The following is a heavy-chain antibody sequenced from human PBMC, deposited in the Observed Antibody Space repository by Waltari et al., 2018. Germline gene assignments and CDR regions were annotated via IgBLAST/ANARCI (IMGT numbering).Heavy chain of an antibody. V-gene: IGHV1-2*02. D-gene: IGHD2-15*01. CDR3: ARDRVVVAATRNWFDP. Sequence: QVQLVQSGAEVKKPGASVKVSCKASGYTFTGYYMHWVRQAPGQGLEWMGWINTNSGGTNYAQKFQGRVTMTRDTSISTAYMELSRLRSDDTAVYYCARDRVVVAATRNWFDPWGQGTLVTVSS. CDR1: GYTFTGYY. CDR2: INTNSGGT. J-gene: IGHJ5*02.